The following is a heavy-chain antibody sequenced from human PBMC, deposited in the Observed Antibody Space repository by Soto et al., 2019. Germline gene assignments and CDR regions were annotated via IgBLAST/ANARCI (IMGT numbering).Heavy chain of an antibody. Sequence: PGGSLRLSCAASGFNFGPFWMHWVRQAPGKGLVWVSRINTDGSSTSYADSVKGRFTISRDNSKNTLYLQMNSLRAGDTAVYYCAREAWFGEFDGFRRHGGPYGMDVWGQGTTVTVSS. CDR2: INTDGSST. V-gene: IGHV3-74*01. J-gene: IGHJ6*02. D-gene: IGHD3-10*01. CDR1: GFNFGPFW. CDR3: AREAWFGEFDGFRRHGGPYGMDV.